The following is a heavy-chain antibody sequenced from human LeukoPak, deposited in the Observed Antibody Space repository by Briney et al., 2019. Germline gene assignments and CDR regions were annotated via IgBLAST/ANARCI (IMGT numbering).Heavy chain of an antibody. J-gene: IGHJ5*02. Sequence: GATVKVSCTASGYTFTSYGISWVRQAPGQGLEWMGWINAYNGNTNYAQRLQGRVTMTTDTSTSTAYMELRSLRSDDMAVYYCARDSWEVDYDGSGYYPRWFDPWGQGTLVTVSS. CDR3: ARDSWEVDYDGSGYYPRWFDP. CDR1: GYTFTSYG. D-gene: IGHD3-22*01. V-gene: IGHV1-18*03. CDR2: INAYNGNT.